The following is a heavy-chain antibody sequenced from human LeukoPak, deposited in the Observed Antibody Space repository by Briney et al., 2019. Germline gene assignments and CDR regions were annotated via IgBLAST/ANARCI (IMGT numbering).Heavy chain of an antibody. D-gene: IGHD6-6*01. CDR3: ARALEYSSSRTFDY. J-gene: IGHJ4*02. CDR1: GGSFSGYY. CDR2: INHSGST. Sequence: SETLSLTCAVYGGSFSGYYWSWIRQPPGKGLEWIGEINHSGSTNYNPSLKSRVTISVDTSKNQFSLKQSSVTAADTAVYYCARALEYSSSRTFDYWGQGTLVTLSS. V-gene: IGHV4-34*01.